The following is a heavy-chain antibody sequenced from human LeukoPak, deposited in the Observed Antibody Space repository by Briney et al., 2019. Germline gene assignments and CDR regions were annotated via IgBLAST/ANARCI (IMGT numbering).Heavy chain of an antibody. CDR2: ISSSSSYT. CDR3: ARDEIMITFGGVPDY. Sequence: KPGGSLRLSCAASGFTFSDYYMSWIRQAPGKGLEWVSYISSSSSYTNYADSVKGRFTISRDNAKNSLYLQMNSLRAEDTAVYYCARDEIMITFGGVPDYWGQGTLVTVSS. J-gene: IGHJ4*02. CDR1: GFTFSDYY. D-gene: IGHD3-16*01. V-gene: IGHV3-11*06.